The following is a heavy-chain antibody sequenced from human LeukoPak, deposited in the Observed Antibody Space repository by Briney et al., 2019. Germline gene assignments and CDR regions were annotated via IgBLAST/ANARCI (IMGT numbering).Heavy chain of an antibody. Sequence: GGSLRLSCAASGFTFSSYAMSWVRQAPGKGLEWVGRIKSKTDGGTTDYATSVKGRFTISRDDSKNTLYLQMNSLKTEDTAVYYCTRRGYSPFDFWGQGTLVTVSS. CDR3: TRRGYSPFDF. CDR2: IKSKTDGGTT. D-gene: IGHD5-18*01. V-gene: IGHV3-15*01. CDR1: GFTFSSYA. J-gene: IGHJ4*02.